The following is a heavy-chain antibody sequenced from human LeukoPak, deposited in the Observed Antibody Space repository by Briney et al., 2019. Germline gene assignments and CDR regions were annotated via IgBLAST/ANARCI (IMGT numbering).Heavy chain of an antibody. D-gene: IGHD6-19*01. CDR3: ARHKNSYTNGWYF. CDR2: ISYRGSPPYNPYSGST. CDR1: GSSINGYY. J-gene: IGHJ4*02. V-gene: IGHV4-59*08. Sequence: PSETLSLTCTVSGSSINGYYWSWIRQPPGKRREWIGYISYRGSPPYNPYSGSTTYNPSLISRVTLSVDTSRNQFSLKLNSVTAADTAVYFCARHKNSYTNGWYFWGQGTPVTVSS.